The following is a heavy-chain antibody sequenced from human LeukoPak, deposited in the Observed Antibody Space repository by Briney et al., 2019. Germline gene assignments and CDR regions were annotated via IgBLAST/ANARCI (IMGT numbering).Heavy chain of an antibody. Sequence: ASVKVSCKASGYTFTGSYMHWVRQAPGQGLEWMGWIDPNNGGTNYAQKFQGWVTMTTDTSTSTAYMELRSLRSDDTAVYYCARVGTGYCSGGSCYTTYAFDVWGQGTTVTVSP. V-gene: IGHV1-2*04. CDR1: GYTFTGSY. CDR3: ARVGTGYCSGGSCYTTYAFDV. D-gene: IGHD2-15*01. CDR2: IDPNNGGT. J-gene: IGHJ3*01.